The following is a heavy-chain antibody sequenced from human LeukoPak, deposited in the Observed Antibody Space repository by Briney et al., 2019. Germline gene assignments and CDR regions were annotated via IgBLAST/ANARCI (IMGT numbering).Heavy chain of an antibody. J-gene: IGHJ4*02. Sequence: GASVKVSCKASGYTFTNYYIHWVRQAPGQGLEWVGLINPNGGNTGYAQRFQGRVTVTTDTSTSTVYMELNSLGSEDTAVYYCARERRAWGEDFWGQGPLVTVSS. D-gene: IGHD3-16*01. CDR1: GYTFTNYY. CDR3: ARERRAWGEDF. V-gene: IGHV1-46*01. CDR2: INPNGGNT.